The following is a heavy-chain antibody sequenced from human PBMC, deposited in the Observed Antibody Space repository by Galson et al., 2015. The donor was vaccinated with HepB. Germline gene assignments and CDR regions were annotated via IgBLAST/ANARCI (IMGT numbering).Heavy chain of an antibody. V-gene: IGHV3-30*19. Sequence: SLRLSCAASGFTFSPYGMHWVRQAPGKGLEWVAMLSYDGNSKYYVDSVKGRFTISRDNSKNTLFLQMNSLRAEDTAVYYCARDLYNNKWCNYFEPRGKVTLVT. CDR2: LSYDGNSK. CDR3: ARDLYNNKWCNYFEP. J-gene: IGHJ5*02. CDR1: GFTFSPYG. D-gene: IGHD2-15*01.